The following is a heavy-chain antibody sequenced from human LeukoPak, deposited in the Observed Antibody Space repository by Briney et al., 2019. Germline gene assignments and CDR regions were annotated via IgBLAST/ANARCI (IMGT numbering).Heavy chain of an antibody. D-gene: IGHD6-13*01. CDR1: GFTFSSYE. V-gene: IGHV3-48*03. J-gene: IGHJ4*02. Sequence: EPGGSLRLSCAASGFTFSSYEMNWVRQAPGKGLEGVSYISSSGSTIYYADSVKGRFTISRDNSKNTLYLQMNSLRAEDTAVYYCAREKEAAAGQTYYFDYWGQGTLVTVSS. CDR3: AREKEAAAGQTYYFDY. CDR2: ISSSGSTI.